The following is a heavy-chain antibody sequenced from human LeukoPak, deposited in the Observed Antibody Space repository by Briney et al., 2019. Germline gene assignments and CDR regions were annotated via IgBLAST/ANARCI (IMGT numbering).Heavy chain of an antibody. CDR2: ISKDRADK. V-gene: IGHV3-30*18. CDR1: GFYFNTYG. J-gene: IGHJ4*02. D-gene: IGHD3-22*01. Sequence: GGALRLSCAASGFYFNTYGMHWVRQAPGEGLEWVTAISKDRADKYYADSVKGRLTISRDNSKNTVYLQMNSLRPEDTAVYYCAKNDISGYYADFWGQGTLVIISS. CDR3: AKNDISGYYADF.